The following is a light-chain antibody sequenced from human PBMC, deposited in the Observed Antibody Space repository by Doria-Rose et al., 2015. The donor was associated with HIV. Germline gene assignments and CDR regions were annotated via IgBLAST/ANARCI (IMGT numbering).Light chain of an antibody. V-gene: IGLV1-44*01. CDR2: RNN. CDR3: AVWDDSLNGVV. J-gene: IGLJ3*02. Sequence: VQRVAISCSGSSSSVARKTVDWYQQLPGTAPKLLIYRNNQRPPGVSDRFSGSKSGSSATLAIRGVQPEDEATYHCAVWDDSLNGVVFGGGTILTVL. CDR1: SSSVARKT.